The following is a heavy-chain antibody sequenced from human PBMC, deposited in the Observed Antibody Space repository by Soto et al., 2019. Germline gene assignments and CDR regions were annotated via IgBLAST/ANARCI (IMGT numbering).Heavy chain of an antibody. J-gene: IGHJ6*02. Sequence: QVQLVQSGAEVKKPGSSVKVSCKASGGTFSSYAISWVRQAPGQGLEWMGGIIPIFGTANYAQTFQGRVTITADKSTSTAYMELSSLRSEDTAVYYCAREDSSSSASYYGMDVCGQGTTVTVSS. CDR2: IIPIFGTA. CDR1: GGTFSSYA. V-gene: IGHV1-69*06. D-gene: IGHD6-6*01. CDR3: AREDSSSSASYYGMDV.